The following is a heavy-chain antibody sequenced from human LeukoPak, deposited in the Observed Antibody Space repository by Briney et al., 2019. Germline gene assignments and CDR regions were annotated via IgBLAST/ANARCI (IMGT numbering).Heavy chain of an antibody. CDR1: GGSISSGSYY. J-gene: IGHJ3*02. CDR3: ARDIPQYYDFWSGYTVDAFDI. Sequence: SQTLSLTCTVSGGSISSGSYYWSWIRQPAGKGLEWIGRIYTSGSTNYNPSLKSRVTISVDTSKNQFSLKLSSVTAADTAVYYCARDIPQYYDFWSGYTVDAFDIWGQGTMVTVSS. CDR2: IYTSGST. V-gene: IGHV4-61*02. D-gene: IGHD3-3*01.